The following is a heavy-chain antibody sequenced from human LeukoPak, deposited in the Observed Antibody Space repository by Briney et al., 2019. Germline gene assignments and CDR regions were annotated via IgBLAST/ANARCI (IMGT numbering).Heavy chain of an antibody. J-gene: IGHJ4*02. V-gene: IGHV3-33*01. CDR2: IWSDENNK. Sequence: GGSLRLSCAASGFNFKNYAMHWVRQAPGKGLEWVAFIWSDENNKYYADSVRGRITISRDNSKNTLYLQMNSLRVEDTAVYYCGSDPPNSGYALDYWGQGTLVAVSS. D-gene: IGHD3-22*01. CDR1: GFNFKNYA. CDR3: GSDPPNSGYALDY.